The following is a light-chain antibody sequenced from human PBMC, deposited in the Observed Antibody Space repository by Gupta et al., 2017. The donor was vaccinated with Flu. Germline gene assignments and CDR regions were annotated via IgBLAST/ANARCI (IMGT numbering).Light chain of an antibody. Sequence: SITIYCTGTSSDVGKYDRVSWFQQQSGTDPKLILYEVTQRPSGVSNRFLGSKSGNTASLRXSXIQAEDXGDYYCCSYADSRTFVVGTGTKVTV. J-gene: IGLJ1*01. V-gene: IGLV2-23*02. CDR1: SSDVGKYDR. CDR3: CSYADSRTFV. CDR2: EVT.